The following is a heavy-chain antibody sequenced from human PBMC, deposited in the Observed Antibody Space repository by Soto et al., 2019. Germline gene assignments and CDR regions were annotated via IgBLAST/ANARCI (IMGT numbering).Heavy chain of an antibody. J-gene: IGHJ6*02. CDR3: ARSDCTGAYCYSWPFNYGVDV. D-gene: IGHD2-21*02. CDR1: GFTFNTYG. V-gene: IGHV3-33*08. Sequence: SLRLSWTTSGFTFNTYGMHWVRQAPGKGLEWVAIIWYDGSNKYYADSVKGRFTISRDNSKNTLYLQMNSLRAEDTALYYCARSDCTGAYCYSWPFNYGVDVWGQGTTVTVSS. CDR2: IWYDGSNK.